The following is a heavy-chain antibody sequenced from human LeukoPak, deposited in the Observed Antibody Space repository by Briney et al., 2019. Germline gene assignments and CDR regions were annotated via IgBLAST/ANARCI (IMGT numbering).Heavy chain of an antibody. Sequence: ASVKVSCKASGYTFTSYGISWVRQAPGQGLEWMGWISAYNGNTNYAQKLQGRVTMTTDTSTSTAYMELRSLRSDDTAVYYCATAGYCSSTSCYTEDYYYYMDVWGKGTTVTVSS. J-gene: IGHJ6*03. CDR3: ATAGYCSSTSCYTEDYYYYMDV. D-gene: IGHD2-2*02. CDR2: ISAYNGNT. CDR1: GYTFTSYG. V-gene: IGHV1-18*01.